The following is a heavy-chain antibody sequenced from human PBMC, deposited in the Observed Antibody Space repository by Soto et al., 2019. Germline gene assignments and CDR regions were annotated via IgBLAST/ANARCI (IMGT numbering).Heavy chain of an antibody. D-gene: IGHD4-17*01. V-gene: IGHV3-9*01. CDR2: ISWNSGSI. CDR1: GFTFDDYA. Sequence: EVQLVESGGGLVQPGRSLRLSCAASGFTFDDYAMHWVRQAPGKGLEWVSGISWNSGSIGYADSVKGRFTISRDNAKNSLYLQMNSLRAEDTALYYCAKDMWGAVTMGTDYWGQGTLVTVSS. J-gene: IGHJ4*02. CDR3: AKDMWGAVTMGTDY.